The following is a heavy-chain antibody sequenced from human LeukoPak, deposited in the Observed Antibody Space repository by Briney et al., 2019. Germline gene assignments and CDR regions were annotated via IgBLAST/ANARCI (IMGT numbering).Heavy chain of an antibody. D-gene: IGHD6-13*01. CDR2: IYYSGST. CDR1: GGSISSGGYY. V-gene: IGHV4-31*03. CDR3: ARVKRSSWYGYYFDY. Sequence: SETLSLTCTVSGGSISSGGYYWSWIRQHPGKGLEWIGYIYYSGSTYYNPSLKSRVTMSVDTSKNQFSLKLSSVTAADTAVCYCARVKRSSWYGYYFDYWGQGTLVTVSS. J-gene: IGHJ4*02.